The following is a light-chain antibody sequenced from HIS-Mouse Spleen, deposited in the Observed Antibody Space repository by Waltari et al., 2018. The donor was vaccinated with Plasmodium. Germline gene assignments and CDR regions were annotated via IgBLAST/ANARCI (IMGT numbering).Light chain of an antibody. J-gene: IGLJ3*02. Sequence: QSALTQPASVSGSPGQSIPLSCTGTSSYSGRYHLVSWYQQHPGKAPKLMIYEGSKRPSGVSNRFSGSKSGNTASLTISGLQAEDEADYYCCSYAGSSTLVFGGGTKLTVL. CDR2: EGS. CDR3: CSYAGSSTLV. V-gene: IGLV2-23*01. CDR1: SSYSGRYHL.